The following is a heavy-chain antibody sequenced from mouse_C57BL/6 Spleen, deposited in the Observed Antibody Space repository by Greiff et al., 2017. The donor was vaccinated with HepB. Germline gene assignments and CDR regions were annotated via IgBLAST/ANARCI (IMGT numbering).Heavy chain of an antibody. CDR3: ATAQARGGFAY. V-gene: IGHV1-82*01. D-gene: IGHD3-2*02. CDR2: IYPGDGDT. CDR1: GYAFSSSW. Sequence: QVQLQQSGPELVKPGASVKISCKASGYAFSSSWMNWVKQRPGKGLEWIGRIYPGDGDTNYNGKFKGKATLTADKSSSTAYMQLSSLTSEDSAVYCCATAQARGGFAYWGQGTLVTVSA. J-gene: IGHJ3*01.